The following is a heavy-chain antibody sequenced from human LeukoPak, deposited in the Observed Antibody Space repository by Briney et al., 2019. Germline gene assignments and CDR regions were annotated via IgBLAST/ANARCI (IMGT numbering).Heavy chain of an antibody. V-gene: IGHV4-4*02. J-gene: IGHJ5*02. D-gene: IGHD6-13*01. CDR2: IYHSGST. Sequence: PSEILSLTCAVSGGSISSSNWWSWVRQPPGKGLEWIGEIYHSGSTNYNPSLKSRVTISVDKSKNQFSLKLSSVTAADTAVYYCARGVAAAGTDWFDPWGQGTLVTVSS. CDR3: ARGVAAAGTDWFDP. CDR1: GGSISSSNW.